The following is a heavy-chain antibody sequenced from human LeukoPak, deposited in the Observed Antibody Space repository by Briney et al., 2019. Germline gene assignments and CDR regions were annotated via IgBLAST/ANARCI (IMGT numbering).Heavy chain of an antibody. J-gene: IGHJ6*04. V-gene: IGHV4-34*01. CDR2: INHSGST. Sequence: SETLSLTCAVYGGSFSGYYWSWIRQPPGKGLEWIGEINHSGSTNYNPSLKSRVTISVDTSKNQFSLKLSSVTAADTAVYYCARVVGSGRYYPRYYYYGMDVWGKGTTVSVSS. CDR3: ARVVGSGRYYPRYYYYGMDV. CDR1: GGSFSGYY. D-gene: IGHD3-10*01.